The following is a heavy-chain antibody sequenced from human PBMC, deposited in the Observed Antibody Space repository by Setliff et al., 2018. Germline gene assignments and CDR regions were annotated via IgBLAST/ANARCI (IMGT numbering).Heavy chain of an antibody. CDR1: GGSISSGDYY. CDR3: AREQWLDPPGYYYMDV. Sequence: PSETLSLTCTVSGGSISSGDYYWSWIRQPPGKGLEWIGYIYYSGSTYYNPSLKSRVTISVDTSKNQFYLKLNSVTAADMAVYYCAREQWLDPPGYYYMDVWAKGNPGHRLL. J-gene: IGHJ6*03. D-gene: IGHD6-19*01. CDR2: IYYSGST. V-gene: IGHV4-30-4*08.